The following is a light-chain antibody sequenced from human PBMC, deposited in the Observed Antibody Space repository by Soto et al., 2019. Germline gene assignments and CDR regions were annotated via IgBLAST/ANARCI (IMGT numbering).Light chain of an antibody. Sequence: ELVLTQSPCTLSVSPGGRVTLTCRTSQSVDRSYVAWYQQTPGQAPRLLIYGASTRASGIPDRFSGDGSGTDFTLTISSLEPEDFVMYFCQQYATSPMYTFGQGTKLEIK. CDR2: GAS. V-gene: IGKV3-20*01. J-gene: IGKJ2*01. CDR1: QSVDRSY. CDR3: QQYATSPMYT.